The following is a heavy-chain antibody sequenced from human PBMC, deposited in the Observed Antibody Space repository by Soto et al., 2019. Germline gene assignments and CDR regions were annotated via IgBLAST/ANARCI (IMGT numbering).Heavy chain of an antibody. CDR1: GYSFAGYW. Sequence: PGESLKISCKGSGYSFAGYWITWVRQKPGKGLEWMGRIDPSDSQTYYSPSFRGHVTISVTKSITTVFLQWSSLRASDTAMYYCARQIYDSYTGPNFPPHFDSWGQGPQVSVA. CDR2: IDPSDSQT. CDR3: ARQIYDSYTGPNFPPHFDS. J-gene: IGHJ5*01. D-gene: IGHD3-16*01. V-gene: IGHV5-10-1*01.